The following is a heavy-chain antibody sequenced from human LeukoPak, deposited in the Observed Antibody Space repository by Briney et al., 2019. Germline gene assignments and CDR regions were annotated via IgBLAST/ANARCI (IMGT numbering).Heavy chain of an antibody. CDR2: IYHSGST. CDR1: GYSISSGYY. D-gene: IGHD2-21*01. J-gene: IGHJ6*03. Sequence: RASETLSLTCTVSGYSISSGYYWGWIRQPPGKGLEWIGSIYHSGSTYYNPSLKSRLTISVDTSKNHFSLKLSSVTAADTAVYYCARYSPNYHYYYMDVWGRGTTVTVSS. V-gene: IGHV4-38-2*02. CDR3: ARYSPNYHYYYMDV.